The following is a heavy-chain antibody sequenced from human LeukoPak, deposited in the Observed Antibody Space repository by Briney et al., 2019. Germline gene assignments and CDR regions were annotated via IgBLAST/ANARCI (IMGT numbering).Heavy chain of an antibody. CDR2: INREGSRT. V-gene: IGHV3-74*01. CDR1: GFTFSSYW. CDR3: ARVLRIAAAANYIDY. Sequence: GGSLRLSCAASGFTFSSYWMHWVRHAPGEGRVWVSHINREGSRTSYADSVKGRFTISRDNAKNTRYLQMTSLRAKDTAVYYCARVLRIAAAANYIDYWGQGTLVTVSS. D-gene: IGHD6-13*01. J-gene: IGHJ4*02.